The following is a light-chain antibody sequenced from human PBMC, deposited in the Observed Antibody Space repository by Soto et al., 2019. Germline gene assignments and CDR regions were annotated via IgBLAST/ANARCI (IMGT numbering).Light chain of an antibody. CDR1: SSDIGGYKH. V-gene: IGLV2-14*01. CDR3: SSYTSISTLYV. CDR2: EVS. Sequence: QSALTQPASVSGSPGQSITISCTGTSSDIGGYKHVSWYQQHPGKAPKLMIYEVSHRPSGVSNRFSGSKSDNTASLTISGLQAEDEADYYCSSYTSISTLYVFGTGTKVTVL. J-gene: IGLJ1*01.